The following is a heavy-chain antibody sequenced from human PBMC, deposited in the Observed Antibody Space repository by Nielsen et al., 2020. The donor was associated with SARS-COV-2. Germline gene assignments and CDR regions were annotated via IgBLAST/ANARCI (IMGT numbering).Heavy chain of an antibody. J-gene: IGHJ4*02. V-gene: IGHV3-7*01. CDR2: IKKDGSEK. D-gene: IGHD6-13*01. Sequence: WIRQPPGKGLEWVANIKKDGSEKYYLDSVKGRFTISRDNAKNSLYLQMNSLTADDTALYYCVRDWGAAVHFWGQGTLVTVSS. CDR3: VRDWGAAVHF.